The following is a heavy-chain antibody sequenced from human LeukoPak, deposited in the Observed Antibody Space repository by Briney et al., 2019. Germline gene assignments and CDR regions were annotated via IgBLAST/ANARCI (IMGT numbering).Heavy chain of an antibody. V-gene: IGHV1-2*02. CDR3: ARVHFYDSSGYSLINP. CDR1: GYTFTDYY. CDR2: INPNSGGT. D-gene: IGHD3-22*01. J-gene: IGHJ4*02. Sequence: ASVKVSCKASGYTFTDYYMHWVRQAPGQGLEWMGWINPNSGGTNYAQKCQGRVTMTRDTSISTAYMELSRLKSDDTAVYYCARVHFYDSSGYSLINPWGQGTLVTVSS.